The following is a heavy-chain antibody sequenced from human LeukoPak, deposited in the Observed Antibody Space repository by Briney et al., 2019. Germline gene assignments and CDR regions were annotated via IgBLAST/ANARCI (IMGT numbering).Heavy chain of an antibody. CDR2: IKYDGSEK. D-gene: IGHD6-6*01. V-gene: IGHV3-7*01. Sequence: GGSLRLSCGASGFTFGGYWMYWVRQAPGKGLEWVANIKYDGSEKNYVDSVKGRFTISRDNAKNSLYLQMNSLRADDTAVYYCARDGVSSSPDFDYWGQGTLVTVSS. J-gene: IGHJ4*02. CDR1: GFTFGGYW. CDR3: ARDGVSSSPDFDY.